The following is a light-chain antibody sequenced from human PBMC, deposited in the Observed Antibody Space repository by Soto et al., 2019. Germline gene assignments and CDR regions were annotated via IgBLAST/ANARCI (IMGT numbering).Light chain of an antibody. CDR3: QSYDSSLSVV. J-gene: IGLJ2*01. CDR1: SSNIGAGYD. Sequence: QSVRTQPPSVSGAPGQRVTTSCTGSSSNIGAGYDVHWYQQLPGTAPKLLIYGNSNRPSGVPDRFSGSKSGTSASLAITGLQAEDEADYYCQSYDSSLSVVFGGGTKVTVL. V-gene: IGLV1-40*01. CDR2: GNS.